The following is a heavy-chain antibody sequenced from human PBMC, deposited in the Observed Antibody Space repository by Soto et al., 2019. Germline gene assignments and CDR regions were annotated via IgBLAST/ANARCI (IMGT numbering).Heavy chain of an antibody. CDR3: ARESYSSSEDFDY. Sequence: GGSLRLSCAASGFTFSSYWMHWVRQAPGKGLVWVSRINSDGSSTSYADSVKGRFTISRDNAKNTLYLQMNSLRAEDTAVYYCARESYSSSEDFDYWGQGTLVTVSS. J-gene: IGHJ4*02. CDR2: INSDGSST. D-gene: IGHD6-13*01. CDR1: GFTFSSYW. V-gene: IGHV3-74*01.